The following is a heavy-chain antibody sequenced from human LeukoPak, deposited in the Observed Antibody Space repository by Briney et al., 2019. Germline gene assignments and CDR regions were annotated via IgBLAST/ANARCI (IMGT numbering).Heavy chain of an antibody. CDR1: GYTFTCYY. CDR2: INPNSGGT. Sequence: ASVKVSCKASGYTFTCYYMHWVRQAPGQGLEWMGWINPNSGGTNSAQKFQGRVTMTRDTSISTAYMELSRLRSDDTAVYYCARDGTAGVDYWGQGTLVTVSS. CDR3: ARDGTAGVDY. V-gene: IGHV1-2*02. J-gene: IGHJ4*02. D-gene: IGHD1/OR15-1a*01.